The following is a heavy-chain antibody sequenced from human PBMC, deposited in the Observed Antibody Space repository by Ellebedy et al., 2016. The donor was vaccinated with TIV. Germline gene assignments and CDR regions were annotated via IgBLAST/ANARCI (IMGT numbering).Heavy chain of an antibody. V-gene: IGHV1-46*01. CDR3: ARGEITMVRGVIITYNWFDP. CDR2: INPSGGST. J-gene: IGHJ5*02. CDR1: GYTFTSYY. Sequence: ASVKVSXXASGYTFTSYYMHWVRQAPGQGLEWMGIINPSGGSTSYAQKFQGRVTMTRDTSTSTVYTELSSLRSEDTAVYYCARGEITMVRGVIITYNWFDPWGQGTPVTVSS. D-gene: IGHD3-10*01.